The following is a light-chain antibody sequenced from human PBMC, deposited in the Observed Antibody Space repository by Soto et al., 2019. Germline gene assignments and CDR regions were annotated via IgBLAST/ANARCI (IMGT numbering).Light chain of an antibody. J-gene: IGKJ4*01. CDR3: QQYNTWPPLT. CDR2: GAS. V-gene: IGKV3-15*01. CDR1: QSVSSN. Sequence: EIVMTQSPATLSVSPGVRATLSCRASQSVSSNLAWYQQKPGQAPRLLIYGASTRATGIPARFSGSGSGTEFTLTISSLQSEDFAVYYCQQYNTWPPLTFGGGTKVEIK.